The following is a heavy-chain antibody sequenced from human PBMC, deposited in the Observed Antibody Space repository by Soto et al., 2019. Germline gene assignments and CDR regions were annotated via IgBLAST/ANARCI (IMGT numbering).Heavy chain of an antibody. Sequence: SETLSLTCAVSGVSISSSSWWTWVRQPPGKGLEWIGEIYHGGSTNYNPSLKSRVTISVDTSKNQFSLKLSSVTAADTAVYYCARHEVGPYYFDYWGQGTLVTVS. CDR2: IYHGGST. CDR1: GVSISSSSW. CDR3: ARHEVGPYYFDY. J-gene: IGHJ4*02. V-gene: IGHV4-4*02.